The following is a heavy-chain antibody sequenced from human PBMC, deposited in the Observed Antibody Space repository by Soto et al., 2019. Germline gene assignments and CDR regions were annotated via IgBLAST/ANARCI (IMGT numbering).Heavy chain of an antibody. CDR3: ARGWDREAETWYFAFAI. J-gene: IGHJ3*02. CDR1: GFPFSSYA. CDR2: VSANGVRT. V-gene: IGHV3-23*01. Sequence: GGSLRLSCAASGFPFSSYAMSWVRQAPGEGLEWVSSVSANGVRTYSADSVKGRFTISRDNSKNTLYLQMNSLRAEDTAIYYCARGWDREAETWYFAFAIWAQGTLVTVSS. D-gene: IGHD6-13*01.